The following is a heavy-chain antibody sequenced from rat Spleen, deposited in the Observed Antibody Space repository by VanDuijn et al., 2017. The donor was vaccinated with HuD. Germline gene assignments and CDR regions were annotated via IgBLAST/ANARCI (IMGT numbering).Heavy chain of an antibody. D-gene: IGHD1-5*01. V-gene: IGHV5-29*01. CDR2: ISSDGRRN. CDR1: GFTFSDYY. Sequence: EVQLVESDGGLVQPGRSLKLSCAASGFTFSDYYMAWVRQAPTKGLEWVATISSDGRRNYYRDSVKGRFTISRDNAKNTQYLQMDSLRSEDTATYYCARLRYNPFDYWGQGVMVTVSS. J-gene: IGHJ2*01. CDR3: ARLRYNPFDY.